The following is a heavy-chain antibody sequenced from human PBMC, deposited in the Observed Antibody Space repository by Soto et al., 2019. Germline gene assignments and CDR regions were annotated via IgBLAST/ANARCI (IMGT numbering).Heavy chain of an antibody. CDR1: GYTFTSYG. J-gene: IGHJ3*02. Sequence: ASVKVSCKASGYTFTSYGISWVRQAPGQGLEWMGWISAYNGNTNYAQKLQGRVTMTTDTSTSTAYMELRSLRSDDTAVYYCARDRGVAGYIRPNDAFDIWGQGTMVTVSS. V-gene: IGHV1-18*01. CDR2: ISAYNGNT. CDR3: ARDRGVAGYIRPNDAFDI. D-gene: IGHD6-19*01.